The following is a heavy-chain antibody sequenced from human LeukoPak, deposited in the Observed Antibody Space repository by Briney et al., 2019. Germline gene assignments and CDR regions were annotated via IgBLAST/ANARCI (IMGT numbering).Heavy chain of an antibody. CDR3: ARSLWPEDY. CDR2: INQDGNSQ. V-gene: IGHV3-7*01. CDR1: GFAFSSYW. J-gene: IGHJ4*02. Sequence: GGSLRLSCEASGFAFSSYWASWVRQDPGKGLEWVANINQDGNSQNYVDSVRGRFTISKDNAKNSVYLQMNGLRAEDTAVYYCARSLWPEDYWGQGILVTVSS. D-gene: IGHD2-21*01.